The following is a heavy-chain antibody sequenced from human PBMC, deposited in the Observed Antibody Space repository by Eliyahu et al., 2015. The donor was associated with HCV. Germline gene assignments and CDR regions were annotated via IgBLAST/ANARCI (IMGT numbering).Heavy chain of an antibody. CDR3: ARDAHYYDSSGPSWYFDL. D-gene: IGHD3-22*01. V-gene: IGHV3-30-3*01. CDR2: ISYDGSNK. Sequence: QVQLVESGGGVVQPGRSLRLSCAASGFTFSSXAXHWVRQAPGKGLEWVAVISYDGSNKYYADSVKGRFTISRDNSKNTLYLQMNSLRAEDTAVYYCARDAHYYDSSGPSWYFDLWGRGTLVTVSS. J-gene: IGHJ2*01. CDR1: GFTFSSXA.